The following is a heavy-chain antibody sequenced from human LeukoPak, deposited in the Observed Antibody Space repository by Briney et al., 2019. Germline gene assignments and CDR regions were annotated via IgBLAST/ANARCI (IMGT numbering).Heavy chain of an antibody. J-gene: IGHJ6*03. CDR3: ARVVGVVAADYNYYRDV. V-gene: IGHV1-69*13. CDR1: GGTFSSYA. D-gene: IGHD2-15*01. CDR2: IIPIFGTA. Sequence: ASVKVSCKASGGTFSSYAISWVRQAPGQGLEWMGGIIPIFGTANYAQKFQGRVTITADESTSTAYMELSSLRSEDTAVYYCARVVGVVAADYNYYRDVWAKGPRSPSP.